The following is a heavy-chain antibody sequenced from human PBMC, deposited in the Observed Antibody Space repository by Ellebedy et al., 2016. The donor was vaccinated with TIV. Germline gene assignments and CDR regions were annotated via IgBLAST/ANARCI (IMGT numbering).Heavy chain of an antibody. CDR1: GFTFSTYS. D-gene: IGHD2-21*01. J-gene: IGHJ6*02. Sequence: GGSLRLSCGVSGFTFSTYSMNWVRQAPGKGLEWVSAISSDSRYIYYADSVKGRFTTSRDYTKNSVFLQMDGLRAEDTAIYYCARIILGARRGYGMDVWGQGTTVTVSS. V-gene: IGHV3-21*01. CDR2: ISSDSRYI. CDR3: ARIILGARRGYGMDV.